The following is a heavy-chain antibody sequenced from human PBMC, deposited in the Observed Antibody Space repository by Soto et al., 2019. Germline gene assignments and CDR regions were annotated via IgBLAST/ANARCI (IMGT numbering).Heavy chain of an antibody. D-gene: IGHD3-22*01. J-gene: IGHJ4*02. V-gene: IGHV3-23*01. CDR2: ISGSGGST. Sequence: EVQLLESGGGLVQPGGSLRLSCAASGFTFSSYAMSWVRQAPGKGLEWVSAISGSGGSTYYADSVKGRFTISRDNSKNTLYLQMNSLRAEDTAVYYCAESGTYDSSGYYASHFDYWGQGTLVTVSS. CDR3: AESGTYDSSGYYASHFDY. CDR1: GFTFSSYA.